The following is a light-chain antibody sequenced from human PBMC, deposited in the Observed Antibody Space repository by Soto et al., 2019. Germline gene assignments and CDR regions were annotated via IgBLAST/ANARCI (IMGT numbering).Light chain of an antibody. Sequence: EIVMTQSPATLSVSPGERATLSCRASQSVGSKVVWHQHKPGQAPRLLIYGATARATGIPARFSASGSGTNLALTISSQQSEDFATDYCQHSYSTPSWTFGQGTKVEIK. J-gene: IGKJ1*01. V-gene: IGKV3-15*01. CDR2: GAT. CDR1: QSVGSK. CDR3: QHSYSTPSWT.